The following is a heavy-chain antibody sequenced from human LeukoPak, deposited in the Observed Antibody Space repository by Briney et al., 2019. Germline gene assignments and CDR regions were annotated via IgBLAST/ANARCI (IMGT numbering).Heavy chain of an antibody. CDR2: ISAYNGNT. CDR3: ARVAGITMVRGVIITE. CDR1: GYTFTSYG. J-gene: IGHJ4*02. V-gene: IGHV1-18*01. D-gene: IGHD3-10*01. Sequence: ASVKVSCKASGYTFTSYGISWVRQAPGQGLEWMGWISAYNGNTNSAQKLQGRVTMTTYTSTSTAYMELRSLRSDDTAVYYCARVAGITMVRGVIITEWGQGTLVTVSS.